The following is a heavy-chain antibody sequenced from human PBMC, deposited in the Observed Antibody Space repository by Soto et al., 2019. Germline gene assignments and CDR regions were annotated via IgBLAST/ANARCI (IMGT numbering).Heavy chain of an antibody. CDR3: ASGLCSSTSCYYYYYGMDV. D-gene: IGHD2-2*01. CDR2: IIHIFGTA. V-gene: IGHV1-69*06. CDR1: GGTFSSYA. J-gene: IGHJ6*02. Sequence: GASVKVSCKASGGTFSSYAISWVRQAPGQGLEWMGGIIHIFGTANYAQKCQGRVTITADKSTSTAYMELSSLRSEDTAVYYCASGLCSSTSCYYYYYGMDVWGQGTTVTVSS.